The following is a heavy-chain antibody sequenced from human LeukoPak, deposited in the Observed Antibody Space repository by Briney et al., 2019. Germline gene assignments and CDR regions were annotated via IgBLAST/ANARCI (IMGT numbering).Heavy chain of an antibody. CDR3: ARHYCSSTSCYGGVDY. CDR2: ISSSGSTI. D-gene: IGHD2-2*01. CDR1: GCTFSSYE. J-gene: IGHJ4*02. Sequence: PGGSLRLSCAASGCTFSSYEMNWVRQAPGKGLEWVSYISSSGSTIYYADSVKGRFTISRDNAKNSLYLQMNSLRAEDTAVYYCARHYCSSTSCYGGVDYWGQGTLVTVSS. V-gene: IGHV3-48*03.